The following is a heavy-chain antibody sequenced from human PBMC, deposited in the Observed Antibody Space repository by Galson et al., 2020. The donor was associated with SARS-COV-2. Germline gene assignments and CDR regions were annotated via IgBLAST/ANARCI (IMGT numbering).Heavy chain of an antibody. CDR1: GYTFSTYG. Sequence: KVSCKASGYTFSTYGFIWVRQAPGQGLEWMGWISAYNGNTNYPQRLQGRVTMTTDTSTSTAYMELTSLRSDDTGVYYCARVVGATPSDYWGQGTLVTVSS. J-gene: IGHJ4*02. CDR3: ARVVGATPSDY. CDR2: ISAYNGNT. V-gene: IGHV1-18*01. D-gene: IGHD1-26*01.